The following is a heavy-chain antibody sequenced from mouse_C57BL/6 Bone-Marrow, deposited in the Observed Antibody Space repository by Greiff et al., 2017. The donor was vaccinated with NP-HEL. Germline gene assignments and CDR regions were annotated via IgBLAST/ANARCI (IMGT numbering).Heavy chain of an antibody. Sequence: VQLKQSGPELVKPGASVKISCKASGYSFTDYNMNWVKQSNGKSLEWIGVINPNYGTTSYNQKFKGKATLTVDKPSSTAYMQLSSLTSEDSAVYYCARVYYGSSSYWYFDVWGTGTTVTVSS. J-gene: IGHJ1*03. V-gene: IGHV1-39*01. CDR3: ARVYYGSSSYWYFDV. CDR1: GYSFTDYN. CDR2: INPNYGTT. D-gene: IGHD1-1*01.